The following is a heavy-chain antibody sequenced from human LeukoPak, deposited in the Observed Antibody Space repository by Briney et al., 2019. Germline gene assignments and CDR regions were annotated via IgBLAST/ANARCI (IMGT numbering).Heavy chain of an antibody. CDR1: GFTFSSYA. V-gene: IGHV3-23*01. Sequence: GGSLRLSCAASGFTFSSYAMSWVRQAPGKGLDWVSTVSGTADGTYYADSAKGRFTISRDNSKNMLYLQMNSLRVEDTAVYYCAKVDTAMVVADGMDVWGQGTTVTVSS. D-gene: IGHD5-18*01. CDR3: AKVDTAMVVADGMDV. J-gene: IGHJ6*02. CDR2: VSGTADGT.